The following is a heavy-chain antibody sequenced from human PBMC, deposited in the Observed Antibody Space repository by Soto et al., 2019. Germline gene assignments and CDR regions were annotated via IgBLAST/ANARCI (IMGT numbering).Heavy chain of an antibody. CDR3: ATDGSYAQHV. CDR2: INSDGTTT. J-gene: IGHJ6*02. V-gene: IGHV3-74*01. CDR1: GFTFSNYW. Sequence: PGGSLRLSCAASGFTFSNYWMHWVRQAPGKGLVWVSHINSDGTTTTYADSVKGRFTISRDNAKNTVHLQMNSLRAEDTAVYYCATDGSYAQHVWGQGTTVTVSS. D-gene: IGHD2-2*01.